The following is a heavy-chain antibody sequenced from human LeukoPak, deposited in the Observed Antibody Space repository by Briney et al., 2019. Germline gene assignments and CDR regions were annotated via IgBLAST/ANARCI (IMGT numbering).Heavy chain of an antibody. D-gene: IGHD4-11*01. CDR1: GGSISSYY. V-gene: IGHV4-59*01. J-gene: IGHJ5*02. Sequence: SETLSLTCTVSGGSISSYYWSWIRQPPGKGLEWIGYIYYSGSTNYNPSLKSRVTISVDTSKNQFSLKLSSVTAADTAVYYCARESNTVRGNWFDPWGQGTLVTVSS. CDR3: ARESNTVRGNWFDP. CDR2: IYYSGST.